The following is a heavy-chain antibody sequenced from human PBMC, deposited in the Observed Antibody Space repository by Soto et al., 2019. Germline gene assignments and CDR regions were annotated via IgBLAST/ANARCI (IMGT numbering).Heavy chain of an antibody. J-gene: IGHJ6*02. Sequence: GGSLRLSCAASGFTFSRYEMNWVRQAPGKGLEWLSYISSRGSTIYYADSVKGRFTISRDNAKNSLYLQMNSLTPGDTALYHCARVQGDYSYYAMDVWGRGTTVTVSS. V-gene: IGHV3-48*03. CDR1: GFTFSRYE. D-gene: IGHD1-26*01. CDR2: ISSRGSTI. CDR3: ARVQGDYSYYAMDV.